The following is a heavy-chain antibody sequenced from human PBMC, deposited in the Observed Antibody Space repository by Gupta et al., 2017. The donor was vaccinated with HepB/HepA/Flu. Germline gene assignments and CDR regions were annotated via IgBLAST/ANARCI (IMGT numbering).Heavy chain of an antibody. CDR1: GFIFSRYD. CDR3: SRDDDLPGTNFDY. D-gene: IGHD3-3*01. J-gene: IGHJ4*02. Sequence: QVQLEESGGGVVQPGRSLTLSCAASGFIFSRYDMHWVRQAPGKGLEWLAVILNDGSKAWHAESVKGRFTISRDNTGNTLYLRMTRLRADDTAVYYCSRDDDLPGTNFDYWGQGTLV. CDR2: ILNDGSKA. V-gene: IGHV3-33*01.